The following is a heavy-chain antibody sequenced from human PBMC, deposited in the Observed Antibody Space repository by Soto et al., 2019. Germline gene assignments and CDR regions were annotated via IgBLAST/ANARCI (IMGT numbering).Heavy chain of an antibody. D-gene: IGHD6-19*01. J-gene: IGHJ3*02. CDR1: GGYFSGYY. V-gene: IGHV4-59*01. CDR2: VYFSGST. CDR3: SRERGAVASTADAFDI. Sequence: SDTLSLTCAVYGGYFSGYYWSWIRQPPGKGLEWIGYVYFSGSTKYNPSLKSRVTILVDMSKNQFSLRLTSVTSADTAVYYCSRERGAVASTADAFDIWGQGTMVTVSS.